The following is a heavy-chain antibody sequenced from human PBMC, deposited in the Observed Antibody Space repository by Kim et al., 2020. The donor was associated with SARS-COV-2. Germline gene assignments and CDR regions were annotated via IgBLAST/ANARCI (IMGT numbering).Heavy chain of an antibody. V-gene: IGHV5-51*01. D-gene: IGHD5-12*01. Sequence: PSFQGQVTISADKSISTAYLQWSSLKASDTAMYYCARHPYGGYRITLLDYWGQGTLVTVSS. CDR3: ARHPYGGYRITLLDY. J-gene: IGHJ4*02.